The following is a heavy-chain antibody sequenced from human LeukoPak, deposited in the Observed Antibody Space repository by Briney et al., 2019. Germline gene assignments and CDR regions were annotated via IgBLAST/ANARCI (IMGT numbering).Heavy chain of an antibody. Sequence: RSGGSLRLSCAASGFTFDDYGMSWVRQAPGKGLEWVSGINWNGGSTGYADSVKGRFTISRDNAKNSLYLQMNSLRAEDTALYYCARGEYSSSPPPWYFDYWGQGTLVTVSS. CDR2: INWNGGST. V-gene: IGHV3-20*04. J-gene: IGHJ4*02. D-gene: IGHD6-13*01. CDR3: ARGEYSSSPPPWYFDY. CDR1: GFTFDDYG.